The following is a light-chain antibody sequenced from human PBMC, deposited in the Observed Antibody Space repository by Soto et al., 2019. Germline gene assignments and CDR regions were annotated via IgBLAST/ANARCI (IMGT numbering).Light chain of an antibody. CDR3: SSYTTSSTRV. CDR1: SSDVGSYNY. V-gene: IGLV2-14*03. CDR2: DVT. J-gene: IGLJ1*01. Sequence: QSALTQPASVSGSPGQSITISCIGSSSDVGSYNYVSWFQQHPGKAPKLIIFDVTDRPSGVSNRFSGSKSGNTASLTISGIQAGDEADYYCSSYTTSSTRVFGTGTKVTVL.